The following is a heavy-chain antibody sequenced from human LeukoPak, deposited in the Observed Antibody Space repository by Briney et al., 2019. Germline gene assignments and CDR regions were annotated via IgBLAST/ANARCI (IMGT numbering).Heavy chain of an antibody. Sequence: SETLSLTCTVSGGSISSSSYYWGWIRQPPGKGLEWIGSIYYSGSTYYNPSLKSRVTISVETSKNQFSLKLSSVTAADTAVYYCARTYCGGDCPIDYWGQGTLVTVSS. V-gene: IGHV4-39*01. J-gene: IGHJ4*02. CDR1: GGSISSSSYY. CDR3: ARTYCGGDCPIDY. D-gene: IGHD2-21*02. CDR2: IYYSGST.